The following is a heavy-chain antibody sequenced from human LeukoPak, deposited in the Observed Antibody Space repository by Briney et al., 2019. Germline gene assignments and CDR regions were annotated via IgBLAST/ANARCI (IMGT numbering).Heavy chain of an antibody. V-gene: IGHV3-23*01. CDR2: ASGSGDST. CDR3: AKSYGDYVGWFDR. CDR1: GFTFSNYA. J-gene: IGHJ5*02. Sequence: GGSLRLSCAASGFTFSNYAMSWVRQAPGKGLEWVSHASGSGDSTYYADSVKGRFTISRDNSKNTLYLQMSGLRADDTAVYYCAKSYGDYVGWFDRWGQGTLVTVSS. D-gene: IGHD4-17*01.